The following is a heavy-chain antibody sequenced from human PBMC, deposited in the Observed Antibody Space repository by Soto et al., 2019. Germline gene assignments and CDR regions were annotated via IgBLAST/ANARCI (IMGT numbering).Heavy chain of an antibody. CDR1: GYSFTSFW. CDR3: ARRLSPLDPYHFDY. CDR2: IYPGDFDT. J-gene: IGHJ4*02. V-gene: IGHV5-51*01. Sequence: GESLKISCKGSGYSFTSFWIAWVRQMPGKGLEWMGIIYPGDFDTRYSPSFQGQVTISADKSINTAYLQWSSLKASDTAMYYCARRLSPLDPYHFDYWGQGTLVTVSS.